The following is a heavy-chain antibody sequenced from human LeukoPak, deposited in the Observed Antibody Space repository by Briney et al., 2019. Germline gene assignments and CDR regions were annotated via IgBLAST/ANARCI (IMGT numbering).Heavy chain of an antibody. V-gene: IGHV3-23*01. J-gene: IGHJ4*02. Sequence: GGSLRLSCAASGFTFNTYVMNWFRQAPGKGLEWVSTISVGAEYIFYADSVKGRFTISRDNSRNTLFLQVNSLRPEDTAVYYCARAERWLEYYFDYWGQGTLVTVSS. CDR2: ISVGAEYI. CDR3: ARAERWLEYYFDY. CDR1: GFTFNTYV. D-gene: IGHD5-24*01.